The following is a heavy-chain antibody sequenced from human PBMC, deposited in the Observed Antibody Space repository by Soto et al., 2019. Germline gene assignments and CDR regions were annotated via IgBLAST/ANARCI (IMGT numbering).Heavy chain of an antibody. Sequence: EVQVLESGGGLVQPGGSLRLSCTASGFTFSNYAMSWVRQAPGKGLEWVSVFSKSGGKTYYADSVKGRFTISRDNSKNTLYLQMSSLRAEDTAVYYCAKGDTTTLGDAFDIWGQGTMVTVSS. CDR3: AKGDTTTLGDAFDI. J-gene: IGHJ3*02. CDR1: GFTFSNYA. V-gene: IGHV3-23*01. CDR2: FSKSGGKT. D-gene: IGHD3-16*01.